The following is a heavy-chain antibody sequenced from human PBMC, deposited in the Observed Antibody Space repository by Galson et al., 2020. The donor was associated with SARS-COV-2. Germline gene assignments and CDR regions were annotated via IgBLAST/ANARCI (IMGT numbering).Heavy chain of an antibody. J-gene: IGHJ4*02. V-gene: IGHV3-30-3*01. CDR1: GFTFSAYT. CDR2: ISFDGSDT. Sequence: GGSLRLSCEASGFTFSAYTMNWVRQTPGKGLEWEALISFDGSDTYYADSVKGRFTISRDNSNNTLYLQMNSLRPQDTAGYYCARGTRYRVSWYMRGFFDYWGRGIQVTVSS. CDR3: ARGTRYRVSWYMRGFFDY. D-gene: IGHD5-12*01.